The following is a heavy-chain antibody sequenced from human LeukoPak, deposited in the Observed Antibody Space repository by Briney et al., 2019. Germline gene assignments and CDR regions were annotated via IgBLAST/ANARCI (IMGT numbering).Heavy chain of an antibody. D-gene: IGHD5-12*01. Sequence: SETLSLTCTVSGGSISSYYWGWIRQPPGKGLEWIGYIYYSGSTNYNPSLKSRVTISVDTSKNQFSLKLSSVTAADTAVYYCARAQNIIVAGDAFDIWGQVTMVTVSS. CDR1: GGSISSYY. CDR3: ARAQNIIVAGDAFDI. J-gene: IGHJ3*02. CDR2: IYYSGST. V-gene: IGHV4-59*01.